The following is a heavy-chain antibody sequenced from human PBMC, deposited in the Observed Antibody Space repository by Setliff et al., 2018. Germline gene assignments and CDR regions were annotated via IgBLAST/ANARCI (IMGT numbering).Heavy chain of an antibody. J-gene: IGHJ6*03. CDR3: ARDPFLVRQFPYYMDV. CDR1: GYTFTSYD. V-gene: IGHV1-8*01. CDR2: MNPTSGNT. Sequence: ASVKVSCKASGYTFTSYDINWVRQATGQGLEWMGWMNPTSGNTGYAQKFQGRVTMTRNTSISTAYMELSSLRSEDTAVYYCARDPFLVRQFPYYMDVWGKGTTVTVSS. D-gene: IGHD6-19*01.